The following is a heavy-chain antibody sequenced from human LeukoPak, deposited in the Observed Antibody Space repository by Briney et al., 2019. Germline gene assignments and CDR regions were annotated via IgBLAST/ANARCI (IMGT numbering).Heavy chain of an antibody. CDR3: AKDKVPDGRWEVDY. D-gene: IGHD1-26*01. Sequence: GSLRLSCAASGCTFSTYTRNWVRQAPGRGLEWVSGIFGGGDTNYADSVKGRFTVSRDNSRSTLYLQMNGLRAEDTAVYYCAKDKVPDGRWEVDYWGLGTPVIVSS. J-gene: IGHJ4*02. CDR2: IFGGGDT. V-gene: IGHV3-23*01. CDR1: GCTFSTYT.